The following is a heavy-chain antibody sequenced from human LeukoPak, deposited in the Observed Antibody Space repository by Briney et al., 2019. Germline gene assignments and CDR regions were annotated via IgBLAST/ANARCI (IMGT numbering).Heavy chain of an antibody. CDR1: GDSVSTNSVA. J-gene: IGHJ3*01. D-gene: IGHD2-15*01. V-gene: IGHV6-1*01. Sequence: SQTLSLTCAISGDSVSTNSVAWNWIRQSPSRGLEWLGRTYYRSKWNNDYAVSVRSRIAINPDTSKNQFSLQLNSVTPDDTALYFCARGRYSGFDLWDQGTMVTVSS. CDR2: TYYRSKWNN. CDR3: ARGRYSGFDL.